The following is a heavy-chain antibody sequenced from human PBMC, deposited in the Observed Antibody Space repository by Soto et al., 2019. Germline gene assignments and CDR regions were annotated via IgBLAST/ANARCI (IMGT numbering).Heavy chain of an antibody. CDR2: INAGNGNT. J-gene: IGHJ5*02. Sequence: ASVKVSCKASGYTFTSSGISWVRQAPGQGLEWMGWINAGNGNTKYSQKFQGRVTITRDTSASTAYMEVSSVTAADTAVYYCARHGSNRNSPNNWFDPWGQGTLVTVSS. CDR1: GYTFTSSG. D-gene: IGHD2-2*03. CDR3: ARHGSNRNSPNNWFDP. V-gene: IGHV1-18*01.